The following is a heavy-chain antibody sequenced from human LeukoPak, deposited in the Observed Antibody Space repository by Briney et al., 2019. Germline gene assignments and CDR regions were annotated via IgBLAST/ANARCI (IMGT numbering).Heavy chain of an antibody. V-gene: IGHV1-2*02. CDR3: ATSIVVVPAAKIAAFDI. CDR1: GYTFTGYY. CDR2: INPNSGGT. D-gene: IGHD2-2*01. Sequence: ASVKVSCKASGYTFTGYYMHWVRQAPGQGLEWMGWINPNSGGTNYAQKFQGRVTMTRDTSISTAYMELSRLRSDDTAVYYCATSIVVVPAAKIAAFDIWGQGTMVTVSS. J-gene: IGHJ3*02.